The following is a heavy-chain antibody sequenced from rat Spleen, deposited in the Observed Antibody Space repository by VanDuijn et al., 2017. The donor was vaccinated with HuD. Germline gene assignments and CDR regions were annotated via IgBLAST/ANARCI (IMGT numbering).Heavy chain of an antibody. CDR2: MRYNGDT. Sequence: QVQLKESGPGLVQPSQTLSLTCTVSGFSLTSYNVHWVRQPPGKGLEWMGRMRYNGDTSYNSALKSRLSISRDTSKSQVFLKMSSLQTEDTATYYCARDGGGFAYWGQGTLVTVSS. CDR3: ARDGGGFAY. CDR1: GFSLTSYN. J-gene: IGHJ3*01. V-gene: IGHV2-63*01.